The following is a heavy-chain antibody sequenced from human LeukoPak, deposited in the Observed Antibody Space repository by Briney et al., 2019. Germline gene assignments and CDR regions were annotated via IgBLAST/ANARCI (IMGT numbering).Heavy chain of an antibody. D-gene: IGHD3-9*01. J-gene: IGHJ3*02. CDR3: ARTYHDILTGYYLSAFDI. CDR2: ISSSSSYI. Sequence: PGGSLRLSCAASGFTFSSYSMNWVRQAPGKGLEWVSSISSSSSYIYYADSVKGRFTISRDNAKNSLYLQMNSLRAEDTAVYYCARTYHDILTGYYLSAFDIWGQGTMVTVSS. V-gene: IGHV3-21*01. CDR1: GFTFSSYS.